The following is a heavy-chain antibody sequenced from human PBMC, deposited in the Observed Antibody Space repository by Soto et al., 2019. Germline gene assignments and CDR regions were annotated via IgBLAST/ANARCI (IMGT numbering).Heavy chain of an antibody. V-gene: IGHV3-23*01. CDR2: INGGSTP. Sequence: GGSLRLSCAASGFTFNSYAMNWVRQAPGKGLEWVTTINGGSTPYYADSVKGRFTISRDNSKNTLYLQMNSLRAEDTAVYYCAKEHYYDSSGYYFPSPFFDYWGQGTLVTVSS. D-gene: IGHD3-22*01. CDR3: AKEHYYDSSGYYFPSPFFDY. CDR1: GFTFNSYA. J-gene: IGHJ4*02.